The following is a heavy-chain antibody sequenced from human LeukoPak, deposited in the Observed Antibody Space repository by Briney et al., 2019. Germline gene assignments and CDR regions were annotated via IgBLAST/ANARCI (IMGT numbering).Heavy chain of an antibody. V-gene: IGHV1-8*01. CDR2: MNPNSGNT. CDR3: ARAPEWGKSNFYYYMDV. J-gene: IGHJ6*03. CDR1: GYTFTRYD. Sequence: VASVKVSCKASGYTFTRYDINWVRQATGQGLEWMGWMNPNSGNTGYGQKFQGRVTMTRNTSISTAYMELTSLKSEDTAVYYCARAPEWGKSNFYYYMDVWGKGTTVTVSS. D-gene: IGHD1-26*01.